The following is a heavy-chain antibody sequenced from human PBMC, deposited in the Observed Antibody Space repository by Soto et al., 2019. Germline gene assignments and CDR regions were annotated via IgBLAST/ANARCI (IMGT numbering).Heavy chain of an antibody. J-gene: IGHJ4*02. D-gene: IGHD3-16*01. CDR1: GFTFSTYS. Sequence: GGSLRLSCAASGFTFSTYSMNWVRQAPGKGPEWVSSISGGSSYMYTADSMKGRFIISRDNAKNSLYLQMSSLRAEDTAVYYCARGQDYIWGSPGPFFDYWGQGTLVTVSS. CDR3: ARGQDYIWGSPGPFFDY. CDR2: ISGGSSYM. V-gene: IGHV3-21*01.